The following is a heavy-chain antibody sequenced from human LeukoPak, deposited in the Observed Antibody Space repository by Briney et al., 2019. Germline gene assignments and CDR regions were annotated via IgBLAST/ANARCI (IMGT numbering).Heavy chain of an antibody. CDR3: ASSTSVIAAPHWDY. V-gene: IGHV1-69*05. CDR2: IIPIFGTA. J-gene: IGHJ4*02. Sequence: ASVKVSCKASGGTFSSYAISWVRQAPGQGLEWMGGIIPIFGTANYAQKFQGRVTITTDESTSTAYMELSSLRSEDTAVYYCASSTSVIAAPHWDYWGPGTLVTVSS. D-gene: IGHD6-6*01. CDR1: GGTFSSYA.